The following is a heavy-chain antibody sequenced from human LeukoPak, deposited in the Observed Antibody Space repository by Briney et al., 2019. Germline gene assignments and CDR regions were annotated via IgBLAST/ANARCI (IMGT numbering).Heavy chain of an antibody. CDR2: MNPNSGNA. CDR1: GYTFTSYD. J-gene: IGHJ4*02. V-gene: IGHV1-8*01. CDR3: ARGRIVVGADLDY. Sequence: ASVKVSCKASGYTFTSYDINWVRQATGQGLEWMGWMNPNSGNAGYAQKFQGRVTMTRNTSIRTAYMELGSLRSEDTAVYYCARGRIVVGADLDYWGQGTLVTVSS. D-gene: IGHD1-26*01.